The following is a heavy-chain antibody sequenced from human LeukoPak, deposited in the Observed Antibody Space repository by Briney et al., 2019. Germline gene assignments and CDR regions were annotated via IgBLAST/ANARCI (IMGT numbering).Heavy chain of an antibody. J-gene: IGHJ4*02. V-gene: IGHV3-48*03. Sequence: GGSLRLSCAASGFTFSSYAMSWVRQAPGKGLEWVSYISTGGSTIYYADSVKGRFTISRDNDKKSLYLQMNSLRADDTAAYYCARSAFGGKAHCLDYWGQGTLVTVSS. CDR1: GFTFSSYA. CDR2: ISTGGSTI. CDR3: ARSAFGGKAHCLDY. D-gene: IGHD3-10*01.